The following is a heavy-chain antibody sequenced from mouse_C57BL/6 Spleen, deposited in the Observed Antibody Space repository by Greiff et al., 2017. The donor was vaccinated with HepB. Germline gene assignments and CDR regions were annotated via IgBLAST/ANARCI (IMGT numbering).Heavy chain of an antibody. Sequence: EVQLQQSGPVLVKPGASVKMSCKASGYTFTDYYMNWVKQSHGKSLEWIGVINPYNGGTSSNQKFKGKATLTVDKSSSTAYMELNSLTSEDSAVYYCARRYGSSHWYFDVWGTGTTVTVSS. J-gene: IGHJ1*03. CDR1: GYTFTDYY. D-gene: IGHD1-1*01. CDR2: INPYNGGT. V-gene: IGHV1-19*01. CDR3: ARRYGSSHWYFDV.